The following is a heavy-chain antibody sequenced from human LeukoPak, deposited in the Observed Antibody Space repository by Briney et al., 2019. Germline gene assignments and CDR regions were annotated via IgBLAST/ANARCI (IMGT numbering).Heavy chain of an antibody. CDR1: GFTFSSYA. CDR2: ISDSGDNT. D-gene: IGHD2-2*01. Sequence: PGRSLRLSCAASGFTFSSYAMHWVRQAPGKGLEWVSGISDSGDNTFYTDSVTGRFTISRDNSKNTLYLQMNTLRAEDTAIYYCAKRYCSSSTCFWITFDMWGQGTMVTVSS. CDR3: AKRYCSSSTCFWITFDM. J-gene: IGHJ3*02. V-gene: IGHV3-23*01.